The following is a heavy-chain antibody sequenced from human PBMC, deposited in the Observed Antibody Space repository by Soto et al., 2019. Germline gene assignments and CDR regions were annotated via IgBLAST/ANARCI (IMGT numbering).Heavy chain of an antibody. CDR1: GYTFTNND. J-gene: IGHJ4*02. D-gene: IGHD3-22*01. CDR2: MIPNSGNT. CDR3: ASSSYYYDSSGFDY. V-gene: IGHV1-8*01. Sequence: ASVKVSCKAAGYTFTNNDINWVRQATGQGLEWMGWMIPNSGNTDYAQKFQGRVTITTNKSTSTAYMELSSLRSEDTAVYYCASSSYYYDSSGFDYWGQGTLVTVSS.